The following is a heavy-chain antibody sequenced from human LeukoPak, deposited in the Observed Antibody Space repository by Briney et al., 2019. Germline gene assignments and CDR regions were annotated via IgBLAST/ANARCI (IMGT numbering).Heavy chain of an antibody. J-gene: IGHJ4*02. CDR2: ITSSSTYI. D-gene: IGHD3-9*01. CDR3: ARFHDILTGYNFDY. V-gene: IGHV3-21*01. CDR1: GFTFSSYS. Sequence: GGSLRLSCAASGFTFSSYSMNWVRQAPGKGLEWVSSITSSSTYIYYADSVKGRFTISRDNARNSLYLQMGSLRAEDTAFYYCARFHDILTGYNFDYWGQGTLVTVSS.